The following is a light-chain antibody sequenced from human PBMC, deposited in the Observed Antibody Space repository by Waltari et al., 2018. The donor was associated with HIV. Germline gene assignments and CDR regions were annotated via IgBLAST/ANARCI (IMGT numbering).Light chain of an antibody. V-gene: IGLV8-61*01. J-gene: IGLJ3*02. Sequence: QTVVTQEPSFSVSPGGTITLTCGLSSGSVSSADYPSWYQQTTGQPPRTLIYNTDTRSSGVPDRFSGSIVGNKAALTITGAQSEDESDYYCLLYMASGRVFGGGTRLTVL. CDR1: SGSVSSADY. CDR3: LLYMASGRV. CDR2: NTD.